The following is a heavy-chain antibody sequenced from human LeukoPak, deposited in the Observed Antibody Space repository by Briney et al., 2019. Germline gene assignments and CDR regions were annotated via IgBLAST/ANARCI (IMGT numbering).Heavy chain of an antibody. J-gene: IGHJ6*02. CDR1: GYTFTSYC. Sequence: GASVKVSCKASGYTFTSYCMHWVRQAPGQGLEWMGIINPSGGSTSYAQKFQGRVTMTRDTSTSTVYMELSSLRSEDTAVYYCARMGSSSWYYFYGMDVWGQGTTVTVSS. D-gene: IGHD6-6*01. CDR3: ARMGSSSWYYFYGMDV. CDR2: INPSGGST. V-gene: IGHV1-46*01.